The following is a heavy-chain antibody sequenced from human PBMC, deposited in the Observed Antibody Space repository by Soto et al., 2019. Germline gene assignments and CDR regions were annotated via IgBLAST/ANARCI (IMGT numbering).Heavy chain of an antibody. V-gene: IGHV3-33*01. CDR1: GFTFSSYG. J-gene: IGHJ4*02. Sequence: LRLSCAASGFTFSSYGMHWVRQAPGKGLEWVAVIWYDGSNKYYADSVKGRFTISRDNSKNTLYLQMNSLRAEDTAVYYCARDLGSSSSDYWGQGTLVTVSS. CDR3: ARDLGSSSSDY. D-gene: IGHD6-6*01. CDR2: IWYDGSNK.